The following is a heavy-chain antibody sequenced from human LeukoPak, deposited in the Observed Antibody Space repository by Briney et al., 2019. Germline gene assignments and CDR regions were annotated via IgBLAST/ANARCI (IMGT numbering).Heavy chain of an antibody. Sequence: SQTLSLTCTVSGGSISSGDYYWSWIRQPPGKGLEWIGYIYYSGSTYYNPSLKSRVTISVDTSKNQFSLKLSSVTAADTAAYYCARSLADWNYRPREMDYWGQGTLVTVSS. CDR2: IYYSGST. CDR1: GGSISSGDYY. V-gene: IGHV4-30-4*01. CDR3: ARSLADWNYRPREMDY. D-gene: IGHD1-7*01. J-gene: IGHJ4*02.